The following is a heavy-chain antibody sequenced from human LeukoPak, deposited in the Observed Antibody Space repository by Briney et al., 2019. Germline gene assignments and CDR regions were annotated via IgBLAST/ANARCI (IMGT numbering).Heavy chain of an antibody. J-gene: IGHJ6*03. CDR3: ARGLTPSPRGYSGYGKNYYYYDMDV. Sequence: RPLQSLSLTCTVAGGSISSYYCSWVRQPAGEGLEWIVRIYISGSTNYNPSLKSRVTMSVDTSKNQFSLNLSSVTAAHTAVYYCARGLTPSPRGYSGYGKNYYYYDMDVWGKGTTVTVSS. D-gene: IGHD5-12*01. V-gene: IGHV4-4*07. CDR1: GGSISSYY. CDR2: IYISGST.